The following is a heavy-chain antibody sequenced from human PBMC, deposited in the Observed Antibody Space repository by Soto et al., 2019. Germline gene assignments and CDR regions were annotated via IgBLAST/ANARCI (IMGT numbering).Heavy chain of an antibody. CDR1: GFTFSSYG. V-gene: IGHV3-33*01. J-gene: IGHJ4*02. CDR3: ARGPPLGY. CDR2: IWYDGSNK. Sequence: GGSLRLSCAASGFTFSSYGMHWVRQAPGKGLDWVAVIWYDGSNKYYEDSVKGHFTISRNNSKNTLYLQMNSLRAADTAVYYCARGPPLGYWGQGTLVTVSS.